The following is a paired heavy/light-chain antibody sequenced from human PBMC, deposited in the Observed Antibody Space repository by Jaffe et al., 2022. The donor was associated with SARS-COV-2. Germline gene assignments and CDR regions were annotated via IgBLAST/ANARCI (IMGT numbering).Light chain of an antibody. CDR1: QGLVHSDGNTY. V-gene: IGKV2-30*02. CDR2: EIS. CDR3: MQGTHWPRT. Sequence: DVVMTQSPLSLAVTLGQPASISCRSSQGLVHSDGNTYLHWYHQRPGQSPRRLIYEISNREPGVPDRFSGSGSGTDFTLKISRVEADDVGVYYCMQGTHWPRTFGQGTKVEIK. J-gene: IGKJ1*01.
Heavy chain of an antibody. CDR2: IRPDGSEA. Sequence: EVQLVESGGGLVQPGGSLRLSCVASGFTFGSHYMAWVRQSPGKGLEWLAHIRPDGSEAYYVDSVKGRFTISRDNAKKSLSLQMSSLRADDTAIYYCARDVGRAADYWGQGTLVTVSS. V-gene: IGHV3-7*01. J-gene: IGHJ4*02. CDR1: GFTFGSHY. CDR3: ARDVGRAADY.